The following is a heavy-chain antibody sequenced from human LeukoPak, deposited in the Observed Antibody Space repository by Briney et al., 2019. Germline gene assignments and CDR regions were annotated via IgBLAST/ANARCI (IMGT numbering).Heavy chain of an antibody. CDR2: IYYSGST. CDR1: GGCISSYY. Sequence: SETLSLTCTVSGGCISSYYWSWIRQPPGKGLEWIGYIYYSGSTNYNPSLKSRVTISVDTSKNQFSLKLSSVTAADTAVYYCARDVPTTVDGTWYYFDYWGQGTLVTVSS. J-gene: IGHJ4*02. D-gene: IGHD6-19*01. V-gene: IGHV4-59*12. CDR3: ARDVPTTVDGTWYYFDY.